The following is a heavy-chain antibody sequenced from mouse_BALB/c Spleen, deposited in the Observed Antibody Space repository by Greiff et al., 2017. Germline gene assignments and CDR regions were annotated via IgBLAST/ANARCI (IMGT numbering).Heavy chain of an antibody. J-gene: IGHJ4*01. Sequence: VQLKESGAELVKPGASVKLSCTASGFNIKDTYMHWVKQRPEQGLEWIGRIDPANGNTKYDPKFQGKATITADTSSNTAYLQLSSLTSEDTAVYYCAIYGNYDAMDYWGQGTSVTVSS. V-gene: IGHV14-3*02. CDR1: GFNIKDTY. CDR2: IDPANGNT. D-gene: IGHD2-1*01. CDR3: AIYGNYDAMDY.